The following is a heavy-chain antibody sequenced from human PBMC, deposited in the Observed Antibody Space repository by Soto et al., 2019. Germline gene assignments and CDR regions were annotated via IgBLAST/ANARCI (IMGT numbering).Heavy chain of an antibody. CDR1: GFTFNDYV. CDR2: IAYDGINK. V-gene: IGHV3-30-3*01. J-gene: IGHJ6*02. Sequence: QVQLVESGGGVVQPGRSLRLSCAASGFTFNDYVMHWARQAPGKGLEWMAGIAYDGINKFYADSVRGRFTISRDNSKNTLYLQMNSLRADDTAVYYCARDQRDSWSGHYDYYGMDVWGQGTTVTVSS. D-gene: IGHD3-3*01. CDR3: ARDQRDSWSGHYDYYGMDV.